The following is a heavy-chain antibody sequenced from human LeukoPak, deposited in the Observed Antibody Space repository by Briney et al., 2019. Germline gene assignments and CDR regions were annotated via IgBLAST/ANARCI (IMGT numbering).Heavy chain of an antibody. V-gene: IGHV3-23*01. CDR1: GFTFSSYA. Sequence: GGSLRLSCAASGFTFSSYAMSWVRQAPGKGLEWVSAISGSGGSTYYADSVKGRFTISRDNSKNTLYLQMNSLRAEDTAVYYCAKSGGWYGRYYYYGMDVWGQGTTVTVSS. CDR3: AKSGGWYGRYYYYGMDV. CDR2: ISGSGGST. J-gene: IGHJ6*02. D-gene: IGHD6-19*01.